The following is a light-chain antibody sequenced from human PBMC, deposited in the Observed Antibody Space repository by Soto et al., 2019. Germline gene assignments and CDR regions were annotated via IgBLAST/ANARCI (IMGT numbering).Light chain of an antibody. CDR3: QQYNNSWT. J-gene: IGKJ1*01. V-gene: IGKV3-15*01. CDR2: GAS. Sequence: EIVMTQSPATLSVSPGERATLSCRASQSVSSNLAWYQQKPGQAPRLLIYGASTRATGIPARFSGSGSGTEFTLTISSQQSEDFAVYYCQQYNNSWTFGQGTKVDIK. CDR1: QSVSSN.